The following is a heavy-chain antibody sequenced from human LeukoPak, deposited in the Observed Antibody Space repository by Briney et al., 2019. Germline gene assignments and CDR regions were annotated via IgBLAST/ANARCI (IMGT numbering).Heavy chain of an antibody. CDR2: IYTSGST. CDR3: ARNVLRFLEYHYYYYMDV. Sequence: SQTLSLTCTVSGGSISSGSYYWSWIRQPAGKGLEWIGRIYTSGSTNYNPSLKSRVTISVDTSKNQFSLKLSSVTAADTAVYYCARNVLRFLEYHYYYYMDVWGKGTTVTVSS. J-gene: IGHJ6*03. D-gene: IGHD3-3*01. CDR1: GGSISSGSYY. V-gene: IGHV4-61*02.